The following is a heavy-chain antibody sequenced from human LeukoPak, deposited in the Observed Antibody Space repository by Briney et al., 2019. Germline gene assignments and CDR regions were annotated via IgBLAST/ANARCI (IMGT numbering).Heavy chain of an antibody. CDR3: ARPSFHCSSTSCYTGYGMDV. J-gene: IGHJ6*02. CDR2: IIPIFGTA. CDR1: GGTFSSYA. D-gene: IGHD2-2*02. V-gene: IGHV1-69*13. Sequence: GASVKVSCKASGGTFSSYAISWVRQAPGQGLEWMGGIIPIFGTANYAQKFQGRVTITADEPTSTAYMELRSLRSDDTAVYYCARPSFHCSSTSCYTGYGMDVWGQGTTVTVSS.